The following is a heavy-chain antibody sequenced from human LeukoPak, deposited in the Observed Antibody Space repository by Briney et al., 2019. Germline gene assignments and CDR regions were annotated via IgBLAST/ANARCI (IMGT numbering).Heavy chain of an antibody. CDR3: AKYLSEKGPPYGLDV. CDR2: VSGSGGNT. Sequence: GLSLRLSCAASRFTFSSYSMKWLGQAPGRGREWVSGVSGSGGNTYYSDSLKGPCTISRDNSKNTLYLKMHSPRAEDTAVYYCAKYLSEKGPPYGLDVWGQGTTVTVFS. V-gene: IGHV3-23*01. J-gene: IGHJ6*02. CDR1: RFTFSSYS.